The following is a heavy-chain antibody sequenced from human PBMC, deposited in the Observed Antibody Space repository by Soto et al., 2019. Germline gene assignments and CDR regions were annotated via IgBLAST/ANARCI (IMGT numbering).Heavy chain of an antibody. CDR1: GFISFNAW. J-gene: IGHJ4*02. CDR3: TTATRIASGGIDY. D-gene: IGHD6-13*01. V-gene: IGHV3-15*07. Sequence: PGGSLRLSCAASGFISFNAWMNWVRQAPGKGLEWVGRIKSKTDGGTTDYAASVKGRFTISRDDSKNTLYLQMNSLKTEDTGVYYCTTATRIASGGIDYWGQGTLVTVSS. CDR2: IKSKTDGGTT.